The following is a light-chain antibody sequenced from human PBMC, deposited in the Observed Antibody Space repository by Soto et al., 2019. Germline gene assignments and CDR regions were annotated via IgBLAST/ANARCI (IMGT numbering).Light chain of an antibody. CDR2: GAS. CDR3: QQYNDWPLT. CDR1: QSVSSN. V-gene: IGKV3-15*01. J-gene: IGKJ1*01. Sequence: EIVLTQSPGTLSLSPGERATLSCRASQSVSSNLAWYQQKPGQAPRLLIYGASTRATGIPARFSGTGSGTEFTLTISSLQSEDFALYYCQQYNDWPLTFGQGTKVDI.